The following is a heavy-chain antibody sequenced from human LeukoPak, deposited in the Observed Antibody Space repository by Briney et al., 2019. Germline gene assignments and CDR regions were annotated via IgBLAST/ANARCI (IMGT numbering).Heavy chain of an antibody. CDR3: ARDGKLWFGELLSTWFDP. CDR2: IYTSGST. CDR1: GGSISIYY. V-gene: IGHV4-4*07. D-gene: IGHD3-10*01. J-gene: IGHJ5*02. Sequence: SETLSLTCTVSGGSISIYYWSWIRQPAGKGLEWIGRIYTSGSTNYNPSLKSRVTMSVDTSKNQFSLKLSSVAAADTAVYYCARDGKLWFGELLSTWFDPWGQGTLVTVSS.